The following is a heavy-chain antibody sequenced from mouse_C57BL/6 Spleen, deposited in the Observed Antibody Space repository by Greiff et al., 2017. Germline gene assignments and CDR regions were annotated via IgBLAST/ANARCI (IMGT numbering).Heavy chain of an antibody. CDR3: ARGGITTVVATRLYAMDY. D-gene: IGHD1-1*01. V-gene: IGHV1-64*01. CDR1: GYTFTSYW. Sequence: QVQLQQPGAELVKPGASVKLSCKASGYTFTSYWMHWVKQRPGQGLEWIGMIHPNSGSTNYNEKFKSKATLTVDKSSSTAYMQLSSLTSEDSAVYYCARGGITTVVATRLYAMDYWGQGTSVTVSS. J-gene: IGHJ4*01. CDR2: IHPNSGST.